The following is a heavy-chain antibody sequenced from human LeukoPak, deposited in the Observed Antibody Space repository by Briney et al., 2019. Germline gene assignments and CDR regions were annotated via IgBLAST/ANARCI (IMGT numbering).Heavy chain of an antibody. CDR1: GDSISSFY. J-gene: IGHJ4*02. Sequence: SETLSLTCTVSGDSISSFYWNWIRQPAGKGLEWIGHVFRNGDTTYKPSLKSRVSMSVDTSQNQFSLNLSAVTAADTAVYYCARAPFASYNFDYWGQGHLVTVSS. D-gene: IGHD4-11*01. CDR2: VFRNGDT. CDR3: ARAPFASYNFDY. V-gene: IGHV4-4*07.